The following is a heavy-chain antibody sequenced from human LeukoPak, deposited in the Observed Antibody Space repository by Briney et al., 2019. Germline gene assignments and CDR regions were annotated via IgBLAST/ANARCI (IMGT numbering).Heavy chain of an antibody. J-gene: IGHJ5*02. Sequence: SETLSLTCTASGGSISSGGYYWSWIRQHPGKGLEWIGYIYYSGSTYYNPSLKSRVTISVDTSKNQFSLKLSSVTAADTAVYYCARKEYQLLGWFDPWGQGTLVTVSS. CDR1: GGSISSGGYY. CDR2: IYYSGST. V-gene: IGHV4-31*03. D-gene: IGHD2-2*01. CDR3: ARKEYQLLGWFDP.